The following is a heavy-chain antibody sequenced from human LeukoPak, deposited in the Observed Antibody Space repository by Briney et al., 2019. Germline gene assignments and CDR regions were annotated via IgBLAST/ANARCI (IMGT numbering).Heavy chain of an antibody. Sequence: GGSLRLSCAASGFNLHLHAMSWVRQTPGKGLEWVADIRSDSSTTAYADSVKGRFTISRDNSKVTLYLQMDSLRAEDTAVYYCTKDLILPAYQPFDYWGPGTLVTVSS. CDR2: IRSDSSTT. CDR1: GFNLHLHA. J-gene: IGHJ4*02. CDR3: TKDLILPAYQPFDY. V-gene: IGHV3-23*01. D-gene: IGHD3-9*01.